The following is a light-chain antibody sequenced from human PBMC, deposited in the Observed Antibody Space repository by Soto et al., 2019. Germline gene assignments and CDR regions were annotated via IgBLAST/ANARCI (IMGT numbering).Light chain of an antibody. CDR1: QSVSNNY. V-gene: IGKV3-20*01. CDR2: GAS. J-gene: IGKJ2*01. Sequence: EIVLTQSPGTLSLSPGERATLSCRASQSVSNNYLAWYQQKPGQAPRLLIYGASSRATGIPDRFSGRGSGTDVTLIISRLEPEDLAVYHCQQYGSTPRTFGQGTKVEIK. CDR3: QQYGSTPRT.